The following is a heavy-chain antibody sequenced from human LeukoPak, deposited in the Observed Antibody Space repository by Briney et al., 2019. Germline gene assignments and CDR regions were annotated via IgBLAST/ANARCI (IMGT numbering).Heavy chain of an antibody. CDR2: ISYDGSNK. CDR3: ASAYDSSGHQYYFDY. D-gene: IGHD3-22*01. V-gene: IGHV3-30-3*01. Sequence: PGGSLRLSCAASGFTFSSYAMHWVRQAPGKGLEWVAVISYDGSNKYYADSVKGRFTISRDNSKNTLYLQMNSLRAEDTAVYYCASAYDSSGHQYYFDYWGQGTLVTVSS. J-gene: IGHJ4*02. CDR1: GFTFSSYA.